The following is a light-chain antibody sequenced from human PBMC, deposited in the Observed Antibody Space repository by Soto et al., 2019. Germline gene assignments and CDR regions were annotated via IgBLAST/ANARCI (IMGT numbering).Light chain of an antibody. CDR2: WAS. Sequence: DIVMTQSPDSLAVSLGERATINCKSNQSVLYTSNDKNFLTWYQQKPGQPPNLLIYWASTRESGVPDRFSGSGSGTDFTLTISSLQAEDVAVYYCQQYYSTPWTFGQGTKVEIK. J-gene: IGKJ1*01. CDR3: QQYYSTPWT. V-gene: IGKV4-1*01. CDR1: QSVLYTSNDKNF.